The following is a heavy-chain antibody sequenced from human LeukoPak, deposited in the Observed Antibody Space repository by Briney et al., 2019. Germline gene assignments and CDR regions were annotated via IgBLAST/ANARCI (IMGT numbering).Heavy chain of an antibody. CDR3: ARLYYDSSGYYQICYFDY. Sequence: SETLYLTCKVSGGCISSSSYYWGWIRQPPGKRLEWIGSIYYSGSTYYNPSLKSRVTISVDTSKNQFSLNLSSVTAADTAVYYCARLYYDSSGYYQICYFDYWGQGTLVPVSS. CDR2: IYYSGST. CDR1: GGCISSSSYY. J-gene: IGHJ4*02. V-gene: IGHV4-39*01. D-gene: IGHD3-22*01.